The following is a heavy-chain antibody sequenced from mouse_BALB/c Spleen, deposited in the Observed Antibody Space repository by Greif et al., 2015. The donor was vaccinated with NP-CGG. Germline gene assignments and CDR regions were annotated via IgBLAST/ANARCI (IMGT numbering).Heavy chain of an antibody. D-gene: IGHD1-2*01. CDR3: ATLRLRYAMDY. CDR1: GFSLTSYG. Sequence: QVQLQQSGPGLVAPSQSLSITCTVSGFSLTSYGVHWVRQPPGKGLEWLGVIWAGGSTNYNSALMSRLSISKDNSKSQVFLKMNSLQTDDTAMYYCATLRLRYAMDYWGQGTSVTVSS. CDR2: IWAGGST. J-gene: IGHJ4*01. V-gene: IGHV2-9*02.